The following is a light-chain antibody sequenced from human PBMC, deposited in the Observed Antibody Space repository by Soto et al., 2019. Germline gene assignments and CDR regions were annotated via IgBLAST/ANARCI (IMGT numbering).Light chain of an antibody. J-gene: IGLJ2*01. Sequence: QSALTQPASVSGSPGQSITISCTGTSSDVGGYNYVSWYQQHPDKAPKLMIYEVSNRPSGVSNRFSGSKSGNTASLTISGLQAEDEADYYCSSYTSSSTPYVVFGRGTKLTVL. CDR2: EVS. CDR1: SSDVGGYNY. V-gene: IGLV2-14*01. CDR3: SSYTSSSTPYVV.